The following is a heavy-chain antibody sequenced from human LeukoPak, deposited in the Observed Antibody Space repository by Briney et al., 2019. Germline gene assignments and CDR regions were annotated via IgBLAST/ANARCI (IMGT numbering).Heavy chain of an antibody. CDR1: GGSISSSSYY. V-gene: IGHV4-39*07. J-gene: IGHJ5*02. D-gene: IGHD1-7*01. CDR3: ARDPGLNWNYRLGWFDP. Sequence: PSETLSLTCTVSGGSISSSSYYWGWIRQPPGKGLEWIGSIYCSGSTYYNPSLKSRVTISVDTSKNQFSLKLTSVTAADTAVYYCARDPGLNWNYRLGWFDPWGQGTLVTVSS. CDR2: IYCSGST.